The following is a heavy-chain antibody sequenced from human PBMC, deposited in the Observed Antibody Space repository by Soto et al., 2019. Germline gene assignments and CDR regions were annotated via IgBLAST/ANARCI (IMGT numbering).Heavy chain of an antibody. CDR2: IIPIFGTA. Sequence: SVKVSCKASGGTFSSYAISWVRQAPGQGLEWMGGIIPIFGTANYAQKFQGRVTITADESTSTAYMELSSLRSEDTAVYYCARVGGALWFGELRSNYYYYGMDVWGQGTTVTVSS. CDR3: ARVGGALWFGELRSNYYYYGMDV. J-gene: IGHJ6*02. D-gene: IGHD3-10*01. V-gene: IGHV1-69*13. CDR1: GGTFSSYA.